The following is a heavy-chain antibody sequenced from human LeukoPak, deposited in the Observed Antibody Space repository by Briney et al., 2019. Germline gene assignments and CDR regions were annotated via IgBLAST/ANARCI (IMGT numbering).Heavy chain of an antibody. CDR3: ARRTYYYESSGYSDYFDY. V-gene: IGHV4-59*08. J-gene: IGHJ4*02. CDR1: GGSFSGYY. CDR2: IYYSGST. D-gene: IGHD3-22*01. Sequence: SETLSLTCAVCGGSFSGYYWSWIRQPPGKGLEWIGYIYYSGSTNYNPSLKSRVTISVDTSKNQFSLKLSSVTAADTAVYYCARRTYYYESSGYSDYFDYWGQGTLVTVSS.